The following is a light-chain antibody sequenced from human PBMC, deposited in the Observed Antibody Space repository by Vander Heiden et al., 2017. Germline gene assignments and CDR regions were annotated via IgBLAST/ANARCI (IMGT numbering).Light chain of an antibody. Sequence: DIQLTQSPSTLSASVGDRVTIPCRASQSISSWLAWYQQKPGKAPKLLIYKASSLESGVPSRFSGSGSGTEFTLTISSLQPDDFATYYCQQYNSYPITFGQGTQVEIK. V-gene: IGKV1-5*03. CDR2: KAS. CDR3: QQYNSYPIT. CDR1: QSISSW. J-gene: IGKJ5*01.